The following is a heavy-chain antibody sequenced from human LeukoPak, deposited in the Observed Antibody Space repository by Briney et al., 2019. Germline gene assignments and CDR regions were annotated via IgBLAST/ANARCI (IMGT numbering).Heavy chain of an antibody. CDR2: IKQDGSEK. V-gene: IGHV3-7*01. Sequence: VGSLRLSCAASGFTFSSYWMSWVRQAPGKGLKWVANIKQDGSEKYYVDSVKGRFTISRDNAKNSLYLQMNSLRAEDTAVYYCARDGDIVVVTATDYWGQGTLVTVSS. D-gene: IGHD2-21*02. CDR1: GFTFSSYW. CDR3: ARDGDIVVVTATDY. J-gene: IGHJ4*02.